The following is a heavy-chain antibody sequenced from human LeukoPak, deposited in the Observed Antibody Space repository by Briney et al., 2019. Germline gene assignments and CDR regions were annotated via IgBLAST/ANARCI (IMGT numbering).Heavy chain of an antibody. D-gene: IGHD4-17*01. CDR3: ARVAYGVLKTPIDY. V-gene: IGHV3-33*05. CDR2: ILFDETNK. J-gene: IGHJ4*02. Sequence: PGKSLRLSCAASGFPFSSCTFHWVRQAPGKGLEWVALILFDETNKYYADSVKGRFTISRDNAKNALYLQMNSLRAEDTAVYYCARVAYGVLKTPIDYWGQGALVTVSS. CDR1: GFPFSSCT.